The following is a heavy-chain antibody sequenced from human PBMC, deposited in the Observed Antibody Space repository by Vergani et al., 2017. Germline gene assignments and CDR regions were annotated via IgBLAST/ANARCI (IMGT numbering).Heavy chain of an antibody. Sequence: QVQLVESGGGVVQPGGSLRLSCAASGFTFSSYGMHWVRQAPGKGLEWVAFIRYDGSNKYYADSVKGRFTISRDNSKNTLYLQMNRLRAEDTAVYYCAKRYCSSTSCYYFDYWGQGTLVTVYS. CDR1: GFTFSSYG. CDR3: AKRYCSSTSCYYFDY. J-gene: IGHJ4*02. CDR2: IRYDGSNK. V-gene: IGHV3-30*02. D-gene: IGHD2-2*01.